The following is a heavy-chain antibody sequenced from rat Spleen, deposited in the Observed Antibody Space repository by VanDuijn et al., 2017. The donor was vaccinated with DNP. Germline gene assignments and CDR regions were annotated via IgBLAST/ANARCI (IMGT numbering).Heavy chain of an antibody. D-gene: IGHD1-6*01. V-gene: IGHV5-7*01. Sequence: EVQLVESGGDLVQPGRSLKLSCVASGFTFSDYNMAWVRQAPKKGLEWVATIIYDGSRTYYRDSVKGRFTISRDNAKSTQYLQMDSLRSEDTATYYCARHGRIITTYFDYWGQGVMVTVSS. CDR2: IIYDGSRT. J-gene: IGHJ2*01. CDR3: ARHGRIITTYFDY. CDR1: GFTFSDYN.